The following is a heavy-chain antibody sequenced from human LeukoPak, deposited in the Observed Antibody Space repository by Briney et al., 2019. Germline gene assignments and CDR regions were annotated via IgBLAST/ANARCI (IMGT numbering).Heavy chain of an antibody. V-gene: IGHV3-74*01. CDR3: ATKQWLAPPPDS. D-gene: IGHD6-19*01. Sequence: PGGSLRLSCAASGFTFSKYWMLWVRQAPGKGLESVSRINTDGTVTTYADSVKGRFTVSRDNADNTMFLQVNSVRDEDTAVYYCATKQWLAPPPDSWGQGTAVTVSS. CDR2: INTDGTVT. CDR1: GFTFSKYW. J-gene: IGHJ4*02.